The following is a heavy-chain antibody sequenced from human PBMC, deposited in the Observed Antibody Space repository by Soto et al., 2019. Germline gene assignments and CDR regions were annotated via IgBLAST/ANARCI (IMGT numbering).Heavy chain of an antibody. Sequence: SETLSLTCTVSGGSISSGSYYWGWIRQPPGKGLEWIGSISYSGSTYYNPSLKSRVTISVDTSKNQFSLKLNSVTAADTAVYYCARRSYYYDSSGYRSNWFDPWGQGTLVTVSS. J-gene: IGHJ5*02. CDR1: GGSISSGSYY. D-gene: IGHD3-22*01. CDR2: ISYSGST. CDR3: ARRSYYYDSSGYRSNWFDP. V-gene: IGHV4-39*01.